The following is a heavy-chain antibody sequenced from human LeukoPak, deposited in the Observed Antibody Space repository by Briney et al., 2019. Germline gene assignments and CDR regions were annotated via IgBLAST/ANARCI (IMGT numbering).Heavy chain of an antibody. D-gene: IGHD2-8*02. J-gene: IGHJ4*02. V-gene: IGHV3-21*01. Sequence: GGSLRLSCAVSGSTFSSYTMDWVRQAPGKGLEWVSSIRSSGPYVYYADSVKGRFTTSRDNAKNSLYLQMNNLRAEDTAVYYCARDTDMANYWGQGTLVTVSS. CDR2: IRSSGPYV. CDR3: ARDTDMANY. CDR1: GSTFSSYT.